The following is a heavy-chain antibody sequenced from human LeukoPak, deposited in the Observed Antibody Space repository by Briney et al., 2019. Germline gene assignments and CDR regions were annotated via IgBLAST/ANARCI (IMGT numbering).Heavy chain of an antibody. CDR2: IYSSGST. V-gene: IGHV4-4*07. CDR1: GGSISIYY. CDR3: ARGYNWASPTRNFYYMDV. J-gene: IGHJ6*03. Sequence: SETLSLTCTISGGSISIYYWSWIRQPAGKGLEWIGRIYSSGSTNYNPSLKSRVTMSVDTSQNQFSLKVSSVTAADTAVYYCARGYNWASPTRNFYYMDVWGKGTTVTVSS. D-gene: IGHD1-20*01.